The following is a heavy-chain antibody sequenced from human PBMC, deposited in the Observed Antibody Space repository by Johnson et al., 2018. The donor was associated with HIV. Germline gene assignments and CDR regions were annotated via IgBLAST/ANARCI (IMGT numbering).Heavy chain of an antibody. CDR2: ISYDGSNN. V-gene: IGHV3-30-3*02. CDR3: AKLAIADSGAWSGLTFDM. Sequence: QVQLVESGGGVVQPGRSLRLSCAASAFTFSSYAMHWVRQAPGKGLEWVALISYDGSNNYYADSVKGRFTISRDNSKDTLYLQMNSLRAEDSAVYYCAKLAIADSGAWSGLTFDMWGRGRLVAVSA. D-gene: IGHD6-19*01. CDR1: AFTFSSYA. J-gene: IGHJ3*02.